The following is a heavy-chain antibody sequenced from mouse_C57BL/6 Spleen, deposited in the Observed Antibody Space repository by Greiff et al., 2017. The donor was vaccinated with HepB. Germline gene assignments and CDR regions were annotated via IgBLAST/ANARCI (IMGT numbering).Heavy chain of an antibody. CDR1: GYTFTSYW. CDR3: ARWGYGSSPDY. Sequence: QVQLQQPGAELVKPGASVKLSCKASGYTFTSYWMQWVKQRPGQGLEWIGEIDPSDSYTNYNQKFKGKATLTVDTSSSTAYMQLSSLTSEDSAVYYCARWGYGSSPDYWGQGTTLTVSS. V-gene: IGHV1-50*01. J-gene: IGHJ2*01. CDR2: IDPSDSYT. D-gene: IGHD1-1*01.